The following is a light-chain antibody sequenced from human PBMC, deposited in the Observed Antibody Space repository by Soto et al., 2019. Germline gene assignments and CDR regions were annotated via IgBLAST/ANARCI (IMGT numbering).Light chain of an antibody. CDR1: QGISNF. V-gene: IGKV1-27*01. CDR3: QNHNSAPLT. Sequence: DIQMTQSPSSLSASVGDRVTITCRASQGISNFLAWYQQKPGKIPELLIYAASTLQLGVPSRFSGSGSGTDFTLTISSLQHEDVATYYCQNHNSAPLTFGGGTRVEIK. J-gene: IGKJ4*01. CDR2: AAS.